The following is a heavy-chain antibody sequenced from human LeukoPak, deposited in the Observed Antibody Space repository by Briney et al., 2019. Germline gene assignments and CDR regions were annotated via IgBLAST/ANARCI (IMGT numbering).Heavy chain of an antibody. V-gene: IGHV1-69*04. CDR3: ARDSRGYYGPGSYYY. CDR2: IIPILGIA. D-gene: IGHD3-10*01. Sequence: SVKVSCKASGGTFSSYAISWVRQAPGQGLEWMGRIIPILGIANYAQKFQGRVAITADKSTSTAYMELSSLRSEDTAVYYCARDSRGYYGPGSYYYWGQGTLVTVSS. CDR1: GGTFSSYA. J-gene: IGHJ4*02.